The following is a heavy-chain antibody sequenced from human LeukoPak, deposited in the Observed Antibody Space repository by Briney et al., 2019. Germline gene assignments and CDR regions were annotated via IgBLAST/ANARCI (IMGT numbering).Heavy chain of an antibody. CDR2: INPNSGGT. V-gene: IGHV1-2*06. J-gene: IGHJ4*02. CDR3: ARDFSTEYYFDY. CDR1: GYTFTGYY. Sequence: ASVKVSCKASGYTFTGYYMHWVRQAPGQGLEWMGRINPNSGGTNYAQKFQGRVTMTRDTSISTAYMELSRLRSGDTAVYYCARDFSTEYYFDYWGQGTLVTVSS. D-gene: IGHD3/OR15-3a*01.